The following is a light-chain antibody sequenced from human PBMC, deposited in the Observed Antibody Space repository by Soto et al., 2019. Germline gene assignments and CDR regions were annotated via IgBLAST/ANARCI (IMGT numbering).Light chain of an antibody. CDR1: QAVSTW. CDR2: AAS. Sequence: DIQMTQSPSSLSASVGDNLTITCRASQAVSTWLAWYQQKPGGAPKLLIYAASTLQSGVPSRFSGSGSGTEFTLTISSLQPDDFATYYCQHYNSYSEAFGQGTKV. J-gene: IGKJ1*01. V-gene: IGKV1D-16*01. CDR3: QHYNSYSEA.